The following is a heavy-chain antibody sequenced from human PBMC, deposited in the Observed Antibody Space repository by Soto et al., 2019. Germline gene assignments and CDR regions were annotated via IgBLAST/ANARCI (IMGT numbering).Heavy chain of an antibody. Sequence: SETLSLTCTVSGGSISSGGSFWSWIRQHPGKGPEWIAFIGYSGTTSFNPSLESRVTVSVDTSKSQFSLNLTSVTAADTAVYYCARGGASSKWFAPWGQGTLVTVSS. V-gene: IGHV4-31*03. CDR3: ARGGASSKWFAP. CDR1: GGSISSGGSF. CDR2: IGYSGTT. D-gene: IGHD2-15*01. J-gene: IGHJ5*02.